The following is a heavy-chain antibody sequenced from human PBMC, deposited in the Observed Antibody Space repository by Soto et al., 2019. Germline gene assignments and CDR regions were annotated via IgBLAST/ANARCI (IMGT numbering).Heavy chain of an antibody. Sequence: GGSLRLSCVASGFTFSSYWMHWVRQVPGKGLVWVSRINSDGSNTNYGDSVKGRFTISRDNAKNTLYLQMNSLRAEDTAVYYCARDPPYYYYMDVWGKGTTVTVSS. CDR3: ARDPPYYYYMDV. J-gene: IGHJ6*03. CDR2: INSDGSNT. V-gene: IGHV3-74*01. CDR1: GFTFSSYW.